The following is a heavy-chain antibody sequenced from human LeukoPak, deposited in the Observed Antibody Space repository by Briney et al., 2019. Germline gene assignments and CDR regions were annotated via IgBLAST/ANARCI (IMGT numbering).Heavy chain of an antibody. CDR3: ARGESDYDFWSGYSHDAFDI. J-gene: IGHJ3*02. CDR1: GYSISSGYY. Sequence: SETPSLTCAVSGYSISSGYYWGWIRQPPGKGLEWIGEINHSGSTNYNPSLKSRVTISVDTSKNQFSLKLSSVTAADTAVYYCARGESDYDFWSGYSHDAFDIWGQGTMVTVSS. V-gene: IGHV4-38-2*01. CDR2: INHSGST. D-gene: IGHD3-3*01.